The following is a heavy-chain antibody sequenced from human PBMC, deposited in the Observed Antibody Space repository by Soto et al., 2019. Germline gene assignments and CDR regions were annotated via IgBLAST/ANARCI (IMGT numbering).Heavy chain of an antibody. CDR1: GFTFSSYS. CDR3: ARDMEEFFDI. V-gene: IGHV3-21*01. CDR2: ISSSSSYI. J-gene: IGHJ3*02. Sequence: EVQLVESGGGLVKPGGSLRLSCASSGFTFSSYSMNWVRQAPGKGLEWVSSISSSSSYIYYADSVKGRFTISRDNAKNSLYLQMNSLRAEDTAVYYCARDMEEFFDIWGQGTMVTVSS. D-gene: IGHD3-16*01.